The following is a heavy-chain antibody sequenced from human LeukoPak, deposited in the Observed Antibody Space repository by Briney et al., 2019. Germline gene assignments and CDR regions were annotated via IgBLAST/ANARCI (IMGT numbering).Heavy chain of an antibody. V-gene: IGHV3-11*01. J-gene: IGHJ5*02. CDR1: GFTFSDYY. CDR3: ARDPFASYWFDP. CDR2: ISSSGSTI. D-gene: IGHD3-10*01. Sequence: GGSLRLSCAASGFTFSDYYMSWVRQAPGKGLEWVSYISSSGSTIYYADSVKGRFTISRDNAKNSLYLQMNSLRAEDTAVYYCARDPFASYWFDPWGQGTLVTVSS.